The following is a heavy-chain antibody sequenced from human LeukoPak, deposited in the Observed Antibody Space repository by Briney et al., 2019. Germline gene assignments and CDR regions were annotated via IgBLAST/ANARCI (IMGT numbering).Heavy chain of an antibody. Sequence: SETLSLTCTVSGGSISGYYWSWSRQPPGKGVEWIGNLYYMRGAWYKSSLKSRVTTSVDTSRNEFSLKLSSVTAADTAVYYCAGEILYDSLPGHYKTEYFQQWGQGSLVSVSS. CDR3: AGEILYDSLPGHYKTEYFQQ. V-gene: IGHV4-59*01. J-gene: IGHJ1*01. CDR2: LYYMRGA. CDR1: GGSISGYY. D-gene: IGHD3-9*01.